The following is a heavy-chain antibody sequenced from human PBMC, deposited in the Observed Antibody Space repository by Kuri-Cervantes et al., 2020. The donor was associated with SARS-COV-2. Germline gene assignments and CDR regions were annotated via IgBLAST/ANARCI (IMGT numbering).Heavy chain of an antibody. V-gene: IGHV1-46*01. CDR2: INPSGGST. J-gene: IGHJ6*02. Sequence: ASLMVSCNASGYTFTSYYMHWVRQAPGQGLEWMGIINPSGGSTSYAQKFQGRVTMTRDTSTSTVYMELRSLRSDDTAVYYCARDRKAAAGTYYYYGMDVWGQGTTVTVSS. CDR3: ARDRKAAAGTYYYYGMDV. D-gene: IGHD6-13*01. CDR1: GYTFTSYY.